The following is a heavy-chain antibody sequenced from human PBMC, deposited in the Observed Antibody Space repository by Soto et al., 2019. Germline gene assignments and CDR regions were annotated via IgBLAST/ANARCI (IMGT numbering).Heavy chain of an antibody. Sequence: GGSLRLSCAASGFTFSSYGMHWVRQAPGKGLEWVAVIWYDGSNKYYADSVKGRFTISRDNSKNTLYLQMNSLRAEDTAVYYCARDPGDSSGWFFDYWGQGTLVTVSS. D-gene: IGHD6-19*01. CDR1: GFTFSSYG. J-gene: IGHJ4*02. V-gene: IGHV3-33*01. CDR2: IWYDGSNK. CDR3: ARDPGDSSGWFFDY.